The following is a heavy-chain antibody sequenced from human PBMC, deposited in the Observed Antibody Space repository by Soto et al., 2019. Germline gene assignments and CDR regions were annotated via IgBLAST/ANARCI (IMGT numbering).Heavy chain of an antibody. CDR1: GFTFSSYA. J-gene: IGHJ2*01. CDR2: ISYDGSNK. CDR3: ARDPLLGTAMVLWYFDL. Sequence: QVQLVESGGGVVQPGRSLRLSCAASGFTFSSYAMHWVRQAPGKGLEWVAVISYDGSNKYYADSVKGRFTISRDNSKNTLYLQRNSLRAEDTAVYYCARDPLLGTAMVLWYFDLWGRGTLVTVSS. D-gene: IGHD5-18*01. V-gene: IGHV3-30-3*01.